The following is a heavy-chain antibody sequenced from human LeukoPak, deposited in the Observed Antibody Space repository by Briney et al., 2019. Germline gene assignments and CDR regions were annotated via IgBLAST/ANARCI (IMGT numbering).Heavy chain of an antibody. CDR1: GFTFSSYW. V-gene: IGHV3-74*01. J-gene: IGHJ6*02. D-gene: IGHD3-3*01. CDR2: INSDGSST. CDR3: ARGRPDYDFWSGYFLSLYYYGMDA. Sequence: PGGSLRLSCAASGFTFSSYWMHWVRQAPGKGLVWVSRINSDGSSTSYADSVKGRFTISRDNAKNTLYLQMNSLRAEDTAVYYCARGRPDYDFWSGYFLSLYYYGMDAWGQGTTVTVSS.